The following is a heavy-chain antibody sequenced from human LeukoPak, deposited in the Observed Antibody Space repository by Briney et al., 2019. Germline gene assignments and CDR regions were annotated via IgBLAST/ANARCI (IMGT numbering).Heavy chain of an antibody. CDR1: GGSISSYY. CDR3: ARAAAAAVNWFDP. J-gene: IGHJ5*02. Sequence: SETLSLTCTVSGGSISSYYWSWIRQPPGKGLEWIGYIYYSGSTNYNPSLKSRVTISVDTSKNQFSLKLSSVTAADTAVYYCARAAAAAVNWFDPWAREPWSPSPQ. V-gene: IGHV4-59*01. D-gene: IGHD6-13*01. CDR2: IYYSGST.